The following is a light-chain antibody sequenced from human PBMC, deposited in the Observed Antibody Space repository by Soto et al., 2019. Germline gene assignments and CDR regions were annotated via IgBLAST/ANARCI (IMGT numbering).Light chain of an antibody. J-gene: IGKJ5*01. Sequence: EIVLTQSPGTLSLSPGERATLSCRASQSVSSNLAWYQQKPGQAPRLLIYGASTRATGIPARFSGSGSGTDFTLTISSLEPEDFAVYYCQQRSNWPTVGQGTRLEIK. CDR1: QSVSSN. CDR2: GAS. V-gene: IGKV3-11*01. CDR3: QQRSNWPT.